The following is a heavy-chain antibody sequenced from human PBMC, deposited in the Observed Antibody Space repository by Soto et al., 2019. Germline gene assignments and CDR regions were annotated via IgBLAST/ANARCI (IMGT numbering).Heavy chain of an antibody. V-gene: IGHV3-74*01. CDR3: ARGWFGPDV. Sequence: EVQLVESGGGLVQPGGSLRLSCAASGFTLSGRSMHWVRQAPGKGLVWVSGIDNAGTDSTYADSVKGRFTSSRDNAKNMWYLQRNSLRVEDTAVYYCARGWFGPDVWGKGTTVTVSS. D-gene: IGHD3-10*01. CDR1: GFTLSGRS. CDR2: IDNAGTDS. J-gene: IGHJ6*04.